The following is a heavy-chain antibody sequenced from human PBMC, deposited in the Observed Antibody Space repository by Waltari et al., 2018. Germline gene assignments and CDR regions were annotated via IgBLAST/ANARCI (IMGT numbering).Heavy chain of an antibody. Sequence: QVQLVQSGAEVKKPGSSVKVSCKASGGTFSSYAISWVRQAPGQGLEWMGRINPILGTANYAQKFQGRGTITADKSTSTAYMELSSLRSEDTAVYYCARNDILTGYYRDYWGQGTLVTVSS. CDR2: INPILGTA. CDR1: GGTFSSYA. V-gene: IGHV1-69*08. D-gene: IGHD3-9*01. J-gene: IGHJ4*02. CDR3: ARNDILTGYYRDY.